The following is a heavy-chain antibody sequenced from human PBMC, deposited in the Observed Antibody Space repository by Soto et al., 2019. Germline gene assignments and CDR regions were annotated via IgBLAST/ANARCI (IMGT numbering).Heavy chain of an antibody. V-gene: IGHV4-31*03. D-gene: IGHD6-13*01. CDR3: ARAVYSSSGPVDL. Sequence: SETLSLTCTVSGGSISSGGYYWSWIRQHPGKGLEWIGYIYYSGSTYYNPSLKSRVTISVDTSKNQFSLKLSSVTAADTAVYYCARAVYSSSGPVDLGGRGTLVPVSS. CDR1: GGSISSGGYY. J-gene: IGHJ2*01. CDR2: IYYSGST.